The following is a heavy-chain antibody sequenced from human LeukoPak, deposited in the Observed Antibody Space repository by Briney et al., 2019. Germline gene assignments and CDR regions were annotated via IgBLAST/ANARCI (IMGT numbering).Heavy chain of an antibody. CDR2: IYYSGST. J-gene: IGHJ4*02. D-gene: IGHD3-10*01. CDR3: ARDDPRGGGLDY. CDR1: GGSISSYY. V-gene: IGHV4-59*01. Sequence: SETLSLTCTVSGGSISSYYWSWIRQPPGKGLEWIGYIYYSGSTNYNPSLKSRVTISVDTSKNQFSLKLSSVTAADTAVYYCARDDPRGGGLDYWGQGTLVTVSS.